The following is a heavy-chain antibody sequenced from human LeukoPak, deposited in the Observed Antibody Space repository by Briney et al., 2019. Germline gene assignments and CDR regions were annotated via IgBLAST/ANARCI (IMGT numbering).Heavy chain of an antibody. V-gene: IGHV4-34*01. D-gene: IGHD3-9*01. CDR1: GGSFSGYY. Sequence: SETLSLTCAVYGGSFSGYYWSWIRQPPGKGLEWIGEINHSGSTNYNPSLKSRVTMSVDTSKDQFSLKLSSVTAADTAVYYCARDVWILTGYYWFDPWGQGTLVTVSS. CDR2: INHSGST. CDR3: ARDVWILTGYYWFDP. J-gene: IGHJ5*02.